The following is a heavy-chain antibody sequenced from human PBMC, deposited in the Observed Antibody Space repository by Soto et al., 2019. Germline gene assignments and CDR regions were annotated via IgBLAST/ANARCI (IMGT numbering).Heavy chain of an antibody. J-gene: IGHJ4*02. D-gene: IGHD6-13*01. V-gene: IGHV3-23*01. CDR2: ISGSGGST. Sequence: EVQLLESGGGLVQPGGSLRLSCAASGFTFSSYAMSWVRQAPGKGLEWVSAISGSGGSTYYADSVKGRFTISRDNSKNTLYLQTNSLRADDTAVYYCAKGGNSKMYSSSWGDWGQGTLVTVSS. CDR1: GFTFSSYA. CDR3: AKGGNSKMYSSSWGD.